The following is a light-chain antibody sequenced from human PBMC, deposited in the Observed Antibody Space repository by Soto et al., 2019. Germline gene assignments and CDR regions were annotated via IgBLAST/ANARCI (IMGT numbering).Light chain of an antibody. CDR1: QSIKKS. J-gene: IGKJ1*01. V-gene: IGKV1-39*01. Sequence: DVQMTQSPSSLSASVGDRVTITCRASQSIKKSLNWYQQKPGKAPKLLIFAASNLQSGVPSRFSGSGSGTDFTLTLSSLQAEDFATYYITPPWTFGPGTKVEVK. CDR3: TPPWT. CDR2: AAS.